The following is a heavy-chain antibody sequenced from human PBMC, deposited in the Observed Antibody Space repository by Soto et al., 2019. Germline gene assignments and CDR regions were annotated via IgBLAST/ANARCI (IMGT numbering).Heavy chain of an antibody. CDR2: MNAGSGDT. CDR3: ARGAYDFWSGYQYFDS. Sequence: QVPLVQSGAEVQKPGASVKVSCKASGSTVTNYAVHWVRHAPGQSLAWMGWMNAGSGDTKSSQKFQGRVTITRDTSASTVYMELSRLTSEDTAIYYCARGAYDFWSGYQYFDSWGQGSLVTVSA. V-gene: IGHV1-3*01. J-gene: IGHJ4*02. D-gene: IGHD3-3*01. CDR1: GSTVTNYA.